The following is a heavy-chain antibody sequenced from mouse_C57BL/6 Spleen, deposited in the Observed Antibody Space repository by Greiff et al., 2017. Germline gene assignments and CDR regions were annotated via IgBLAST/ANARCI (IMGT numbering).Heavy chain of an antibody. CDR2: IYPGSGST. D-gene: IGHD3-2*02. V-gene: IGHV1-55*01. J-gene: IGHJ4*01. Sequence: QVQLKQPGAELVKPGASVKMSCKASGYTFTSYWITWVKQRPGQGLEWIGDIYPGSGSTNYNEKFKSKATLTVDTSSSTAYMQLSSLTSEDSAVYYCARGGDSSGYFYAMDYWGQGTSVTVSS. CDR3: ARGGDSSGYFYAMDY. CDR1: GYTFTSYW.